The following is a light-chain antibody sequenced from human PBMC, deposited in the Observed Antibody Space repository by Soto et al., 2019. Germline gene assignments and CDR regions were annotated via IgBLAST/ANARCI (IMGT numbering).Light chain of an antibody. V-gene: IGLV1-44*01. Sequence: QSVLTQPPSASGTPGQRVTISCSGSNSNIGSNTVNWYQQLPGTAPKLLIYYDNLRPSGVPDRISGSKSGTSASLAISGLQSDDEADYYCQSYESSSLSGFVFGSGTKVTVL. CDR3: QSYESSSLSGFV. J-gene: IGLJ1*01. CDR2: YDN. CDR1: NSNIGSNT.